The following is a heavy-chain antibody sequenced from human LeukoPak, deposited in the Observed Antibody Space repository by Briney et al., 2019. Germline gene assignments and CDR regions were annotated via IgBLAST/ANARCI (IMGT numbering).Heavy chain of an antibody. CDR3: ARGTCSSTSCHDNWFDP. CDR1: GGSFSGYH. J-gene: IGHJ5*02. CDR2: INHSGST. Sequence: SETLSLTCAVYGGSFSGYHWSWIRQPPGKGLEWIGEINHSGSTNYNPSLKSRVTISVDTSKNQFSLKLSSVTAADTAVYYCARGTCSSTSCHDNWFDPWGQGTLVTVSS. D-gene: IGHD2-2*01. V-gene: IGHV4-34*01.